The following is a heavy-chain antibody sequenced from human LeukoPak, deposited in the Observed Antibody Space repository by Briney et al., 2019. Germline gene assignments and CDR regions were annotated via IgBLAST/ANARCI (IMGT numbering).Heavy chain of an antibody. J-gene: IGHJ4*02. D-gene: IGHD6-19*01. CDR1: GFTVSSNY. CDR2: IYSGGST. CDR3: ARELIGIAVAGIN. Sequence: QPGRSLRLSCAASGFTVSSNYMSWVRQAPGKGLEWVSVIYSGGSTYYADSVKGRFTISRDNSKNTLYLQMNSLRAEDTAVYYCARELIGIAVAGINWGQGTLVTVSS. V-gene: IGHV3-66*01.